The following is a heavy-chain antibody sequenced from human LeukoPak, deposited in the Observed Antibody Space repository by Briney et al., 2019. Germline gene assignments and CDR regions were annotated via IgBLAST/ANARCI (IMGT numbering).Heavy chain of an antibody. Sequence: GGSLRLSCAASGFTFSSYEMNWVRQAPGKGLEWVSYISSSSPIYYADSVKGRFTVSRDNAKNSLYLQMNSLRDEDTAVYYCAKDWRGYRNGADDWGQGTLVTVSS. D-gene: IGHD5-18*01. CDR3: AKDWRGYRNGADD. CDR1: GFTFSSYE. J-gene: IGHJ4*02. V-gene: IGHV3-48*03. CDR2: ISSSSPI.